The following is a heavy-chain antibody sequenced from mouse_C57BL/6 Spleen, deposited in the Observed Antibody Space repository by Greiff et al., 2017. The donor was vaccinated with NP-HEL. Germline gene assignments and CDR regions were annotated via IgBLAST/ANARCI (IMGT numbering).Heavy chain of an antibody. V-gene: IGHV1-82*01. Sequence: VKLMESGPELVKPGASVKISCKASGYAFSSSWMNWVKQRPGKGLEWIGRIYPGDGDTNYNGKFKGKATLTADKSSSTAYMQLSSLTSEDSAVYFCARGNSNYWYFDVWGTGTTLTVSS. J-gene: IGHJ1*03. CDR3: ARGNSNYWYFDV. CDR2: IYPGDGDT. D-gene: IGHD2-5*01. CDR1: GYAFSSSW.